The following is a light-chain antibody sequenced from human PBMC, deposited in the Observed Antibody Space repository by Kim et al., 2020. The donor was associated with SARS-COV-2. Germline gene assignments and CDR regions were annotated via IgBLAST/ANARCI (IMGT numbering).Light chain of an antibody. CDR3: AAWDDSLSGLYV. CDR1: TSNIGSNY. V-gene: IGLV1-47*01. Sequence: QRFTISCSGSTSNIGSNYVYWYQQVPGTAPKLLIYRDNQRPSGVPDRFSGSKSGASASRAISGLRSEDEADYYCAAWDDSLSGLYVFGTGTKVTVL. CDR2: RDN. J-gene: IGLJ1*01.